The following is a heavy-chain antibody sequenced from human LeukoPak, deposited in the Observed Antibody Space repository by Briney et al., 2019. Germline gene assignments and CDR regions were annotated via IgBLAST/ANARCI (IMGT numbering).Heavy chain of an antibody. D-gene: IGHD3-10*01. J-gene: IGHJ4*02. CDR1: GGSFRGYY. Sequence: SETLSLTCAAYGGSFRGYYWSWIRQPPGKGLEWIGEINHSGSTNYNPSLKSRVTISVDTSKNQFSLKLSSVTAADTAVYYCARGRGGVRGVTHFDYWGQGTLVTVSS. CDR3: ARGRGGVRGVTHFDY. CDR2: INHSGST. V-gene: IGHV4-34*01.